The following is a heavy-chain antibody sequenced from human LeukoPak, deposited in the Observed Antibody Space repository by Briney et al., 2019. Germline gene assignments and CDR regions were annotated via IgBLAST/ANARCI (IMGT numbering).Heavy chain of an antibody. CDR2: ISAYNGHT. Sequence: VASVKVSCKASGYTFTTYGIGWVRQAPGQGLEWMGWISAYNGHTNYAQKLQGRVTMTTDTSTSTAYMELRSLRSDDTAVYYCATGGRWELPRPYSFDIWGQGTMVTVSS. CDR1: GYTFTTYG. V-gene: IGHV1-18*01. J-gene: IGHJ3*02. CDR3: ATGGRWELPRPYSFDI. D-gene: IGHD1-26*01.